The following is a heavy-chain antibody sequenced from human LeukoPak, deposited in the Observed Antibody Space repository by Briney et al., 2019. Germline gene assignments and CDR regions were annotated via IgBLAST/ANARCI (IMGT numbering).Heavy chain of an antibody. V-gene: IGHV3-23*01. Sequence: PGGSLRLSCAASGFTFSSYAMSWVRQAPGKGLEWVSAISGSGGSTYYADSVKGRFTISRDNSKNTLYLQMNSLRAEDTAVYYCAKDPSMIVVVMMDYWGQGTLVTVSS. CDR2: ISGSGGST. J-gene: IGHJ4*02. CDR1: GFTFSSYA. D-gene: IGHD3-22*01. CDR3: AKDPSMIVVVMMDY.